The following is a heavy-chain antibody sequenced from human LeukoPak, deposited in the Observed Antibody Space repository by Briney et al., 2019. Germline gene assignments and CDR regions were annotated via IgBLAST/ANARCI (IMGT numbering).Heavy chain of an antibody. CDR1: GGSISSYY. Sequence: SETLSLTCTVSGGSISSYYWSWIRQPPGKGLEWIGYIYYSGSTNYNPSLKSRVTISVDTSKNQFSLELSSVTAADTAVYYCARTSGSYYILPPDYWGQGTLVTVSS. CDR3: ARTSGSYYILPPDY. CDR2: IYYSGST. J-gene: IGHJ4*02. D-gene: IGHD1-26*01. V-gene: IGHV4-59*01.